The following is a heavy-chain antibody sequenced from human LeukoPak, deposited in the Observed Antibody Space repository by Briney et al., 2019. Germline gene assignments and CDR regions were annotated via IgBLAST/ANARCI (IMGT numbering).Heavy chain of an antibody. CDR3: ARGSGWYLP. V-gene: IGHV4-59*08. CDR2: IYYGGDT. D-gene: IGHD6-19*01. CDR1: GGSISGYS. J-gene: IGHJ4*02. Sequence: PSETLSLTCTVSGGSISGYSWTCIRQPPGKGLEWIGYIYYGGDTNYNPSLKSRVTMSVDTSKNQFSLKLSSVTAADTAVYFCARGSGWYLPWGRGTLVTISS.